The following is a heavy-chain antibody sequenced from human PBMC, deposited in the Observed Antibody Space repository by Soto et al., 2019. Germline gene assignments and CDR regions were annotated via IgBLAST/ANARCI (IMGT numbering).Heavy chain of an antibody. CDR1: GYTFTSYA. Sequence: ASVKVSCKASGYTFTSYAMHWVRQAPGQRLEWMGWINAGNGNTKYSQKFQGRVTITRDTSASTAYMELSSLRSEDTAVYYCARVAIAIDTHVDIVATIKGIGAFDIWGQGTMVTVSS. J-gene: IGHJ3*02. CDR2: INAGNGNT. D-gene: IGHD5-12*01. CDR3: ARVAIAIDTHVDIVATIKGIGAFDI. V-gene: IGHV1-3*01.